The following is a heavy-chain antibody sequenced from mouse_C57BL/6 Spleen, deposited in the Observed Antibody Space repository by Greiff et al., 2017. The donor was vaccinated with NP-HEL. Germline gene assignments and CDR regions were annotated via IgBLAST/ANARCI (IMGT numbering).Heavy chain of an antibody. CDR2: IYPGSGST. CDR3: ARGNYYGSSSFAY. V-gene: IGHV1-55*01. Sequence: VKLQQPGAELVKPGASVKMSCKASGYTFTSYWITWVKQRPGQGLEWIGDIYPGSGSTNYNEKFKSKATLTVDTSTSTAYMQLRSLTSEASAVYYCARGNYYGSSSFAYWGQGTLVTVSA. D-gene: IGHD1-1*01. J-gene: IGHJ3*01. CDR1: GYTFTSYW.